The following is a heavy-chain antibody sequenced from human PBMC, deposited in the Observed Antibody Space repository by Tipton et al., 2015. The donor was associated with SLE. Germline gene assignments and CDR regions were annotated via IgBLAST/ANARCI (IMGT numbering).Heavy chain of an antibody. V-gene: IGHV4-59*01. CDR3: ARDRTGGDAFDI. CDR2: IYYSGST. CDR1: GGSISSYY. Sequence: TLSLTCTVSGGSISSYYWSWIRQPPGNGLEWSGYIYYSGSTNYNPSLKSRVTISVDTSKNQFSLKLSSVTAADTAVYYCARDRTGGDAFDIWGQGTMVTVSS. D-gene: IGHD3-10*01. J-gene: IGHJ3*02.